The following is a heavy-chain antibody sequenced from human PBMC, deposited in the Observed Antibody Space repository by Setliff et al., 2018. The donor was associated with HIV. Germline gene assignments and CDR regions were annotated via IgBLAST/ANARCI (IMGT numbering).Heavy chain of an antibody. CDR1: GFTFSNAW. V-gene: IGHV3-15*05. D-gene: IGHD3-16*01. CDR3: IKDLVPGGADV. Sequence: GGSLRLSCVVSGFTFSNAWMNWVRQAPGKGLEWVGRIKSKAHGETTDYAAPVKGRFTISRDDSKTTLYLQMNSLRADDTALYYCIKDLVPGGADVWGQGTTVTVSS. CDR2: IKSKAHGETT. J-gene: IGHJ6*02.